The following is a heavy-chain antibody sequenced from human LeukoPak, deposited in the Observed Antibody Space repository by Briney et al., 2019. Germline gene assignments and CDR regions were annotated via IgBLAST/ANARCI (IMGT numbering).Heavy chain of an antibody. CDR3: ARGGYDWRYYYDS. J-gene: IGHJ4*02. Sequence: ASVKVSCKASGYTFTSYYMHWVRQAPGQGLEWMGIINPSGGSTSYAQKFQGRVTMTRDTSISTAYMELSRLRSDDTAVYYCARGGYDWRYYYDSWGQGTLVTVSS. CDR2: INPSGGST. V-gene: IGHV1-46*01. CDR1: GYTFTSYY. D-gene: IGHD3-22*01.